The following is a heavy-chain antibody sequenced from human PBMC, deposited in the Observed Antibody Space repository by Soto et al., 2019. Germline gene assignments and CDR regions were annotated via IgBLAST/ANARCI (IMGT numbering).Heavy chain of an antibody. Sequence: VQLVESGGGVVQPGRSLRLSCAASGFTFSDYAMHWVRQAPGKGLEWVAVVSHDGRNTHYADSVKGRFTTSRDSYKNKISLEMTSLRAEDTAVYYCAKGGRQWLVTSDFNYWGQGALVTVSS. V-gene: IGHV3-30*18. CDR1: GFTFSDYA. D-gene: IGHD6-19*01. J-gene: IGHJ4*02. CDR3: AKGGRQWLVTSDFNY. CDR2: VSHDGRNT.